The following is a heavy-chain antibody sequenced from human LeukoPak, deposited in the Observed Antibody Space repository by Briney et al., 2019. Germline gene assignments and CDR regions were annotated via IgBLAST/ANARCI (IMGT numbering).Heavy chain of an antibody. V-gene: IGHV4-34*01. D-gene: IGHD3-9*01. CDR1: GGSFSGYY. Sequence: SETLSLTCAVYGGSFSGYYWSWIRQPPGKGLEWIGEINHSGSTNYNPSLKSRVTISVDTSKNQFSLKLASVTAADTAVFYCARTFDFRAPRATDVWGKGTTVTVSS. J-gene: IGHJ6*04. CDR2: INHSGST. CDR3: ARTFDFRAPRATDV.